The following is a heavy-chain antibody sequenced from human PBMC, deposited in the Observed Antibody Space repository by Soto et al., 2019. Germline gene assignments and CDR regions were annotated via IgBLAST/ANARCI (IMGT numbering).Heavy chain of an antibody. J-gene: IGHJ6*02. CDR1: GGSFSGYY. D-gene: IGHD3-3*01. CDR2: INHSGST. V-gene: IGHV4-34*01. Sequence: TLSLTCAVYGGSFSGYYWSWIRQPPGKGLEWIGEINHSGSTNYNPSLKSRVTISVDTSKNQFSLKLSSVTAADTAVYYCARAGSVGITIFGVVITTDYYYYGMDVWGQGTTVTVSS. CDR3: ARAGSVGITIFGVVITTDYYYYGMDV.